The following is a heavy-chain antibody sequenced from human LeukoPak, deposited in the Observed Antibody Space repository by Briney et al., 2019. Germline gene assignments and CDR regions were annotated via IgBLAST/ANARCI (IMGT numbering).Heavy chain of an antibody. V-gene: IGHV4-59*08. CDR1: GGSIRSYY. CDR3: ARHHSTRGWFDP. CDR2: IYYSGST. Sequence: SETLSLTCTVSGGSIRSYYWSWIRQPPGKGLEWIGYIYYSGSTNYNPSLKSRVTISVDTSKNQFSQNLRSVTAADTAVYYCARHHSTRGWFDPWGQGTLVSVSS. D-gene: IGHD2-2*01. J-gene: IGHJ5*02.